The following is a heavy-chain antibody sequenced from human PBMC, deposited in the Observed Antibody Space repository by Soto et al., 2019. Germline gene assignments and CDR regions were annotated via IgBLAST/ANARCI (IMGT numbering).Heavy chain of an antibody. D-gene: IGHD6-19*01. V-gene: IGHV4-59*01. Sequence: SEPLSLTCTVSGGSISSYYWSWIRQPPGKGLEWIGYIYSSGTTKYNPSLKSRVTISVDTSKNQFSLRLSSVTAADTAVYYCARGGGVTVAGMYYWGQGTLVTVSS. CDR3: ARGGGVTVAGMYY. J-gene: IGHJ4*02. CDR2: IYSSGTT. CDR1: GGSISSYY.